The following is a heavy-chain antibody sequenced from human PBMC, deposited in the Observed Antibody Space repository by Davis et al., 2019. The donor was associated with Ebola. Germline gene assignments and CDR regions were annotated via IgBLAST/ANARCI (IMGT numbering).Heavy chain of an antibody. CDR1: GFTFSNYW. D-gene: IGHD3-3*01. Sequence: PGGSLRLSCVASGFTFSNYWMTWVRQAPVRGLEWVANIKQDGSEKQYVDSVRGRFTISRDNAKNSLYLQMNSLRAEDTAVYYCAKRLRFLEWFTDYYGMDVWGQGTTVTVSS. CDR3: AKRLRFLEWFTDYYGMDV. J-gene: IGHJ6*02. CDR2: IKQDGSEK. V-gene: IGHV3-7*01.